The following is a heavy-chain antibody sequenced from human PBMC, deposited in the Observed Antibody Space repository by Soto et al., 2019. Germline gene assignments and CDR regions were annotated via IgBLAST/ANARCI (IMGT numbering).Heavy chain of an antibody. Sequence: PGGSLRLSCAASGFTFSNAWMSWVRQAPGKGLEWVGRIKSKTDGGTTDYAAPVRGRFTISRDNSKNTLFLQMNSLRAEDTAVYYCAKDGGGYNYGYVMLDKYYYGMDVWGQGTTVTVSS. D-gene: IGHD5-18*01. CDR1: GFTFSNAW. CDR3: AKDGGGYNYGYVMLDKYYYGMDV. CDR2: IKSKTDGGTT. J-gene: IGHJ6*02. V-gene: IGHV3-15*01.